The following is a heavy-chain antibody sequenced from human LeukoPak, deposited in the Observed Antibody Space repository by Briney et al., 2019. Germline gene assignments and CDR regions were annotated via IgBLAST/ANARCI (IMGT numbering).Heavy chain of an antibody. CDR2: IKQDGSEK. D-gene: IGHD6-19*01. V-gene: IGHV3-7*01. J-gene: IGHJ3*02. Sequence: GGSLRLSCAASGFTFSSYWMSWVRQAPGKGLEWVANIKQDGSEKYYVDSVKGRFTISRDNAKNSLYLQMNSLRAGDTAVYYCAREPKGSGWPRDTFDIWGQGTMVTVSS. CDR1: GFTFSSYW. CDR3: AREPKGSGWPRDTFDI.